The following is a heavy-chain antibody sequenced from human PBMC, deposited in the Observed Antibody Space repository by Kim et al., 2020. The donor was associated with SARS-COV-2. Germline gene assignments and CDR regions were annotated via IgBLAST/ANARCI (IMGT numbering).Heavy chain of an antibody. V-gene: IGHV4-34*01. CDR3: ARGRVFDY. Sequence: SRSTNINPSLKSRVTISVEPSKNQFSLKLSSVTAADTAVYYCARGRVFDYWGQGTLVTVSS. D-gene: IGHD6-13*01. J-gene: IGHJ4*02. CDR2: SRST.